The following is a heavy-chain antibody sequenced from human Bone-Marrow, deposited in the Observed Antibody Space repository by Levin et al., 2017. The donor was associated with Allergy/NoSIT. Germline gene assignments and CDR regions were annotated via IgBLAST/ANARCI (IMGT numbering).Heavy chain of an antibody. CDR3: TRLQDIVVVPTGNDDYYMDV. J-gene: IGHJ6*03. D-gene: IGHD2-2*01. CDR2: IRSKANSYAT. V-gene: IGHV3-73*01. CDR1: GFTFSGSA. Sequence: PGGSLRLSCAASGFTFSGSAMHWVRQASGKGLEWVGRIRSKANSYATAYAASVKGRFTISRDDSKNTAYLQMNSLKTEDTAVYYCTRLQDIVVVPTGNDDYYMDVWGKGTTVTVSS.